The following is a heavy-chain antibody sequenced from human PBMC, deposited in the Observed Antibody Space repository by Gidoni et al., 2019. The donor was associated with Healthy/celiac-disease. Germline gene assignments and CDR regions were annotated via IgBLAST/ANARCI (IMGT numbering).Heavy chain of an antibody. D-gene: IGHD3-3*01. CDR3: ARGGTILTPFDY. CDR2: INNDGRSA. Sequence: EVQLVESGGGLVQPGGSLRLSCAASGFTFSSYWMHWVRQAPGKVLVWVSRINNDGRSASYAASVKGRFTISRDNAKNTLYLQMNNLRAEDTAVYYCARGGTILTPFDYWGQGTLVTVSS. V-gene: IGHV3-74*01. J-gene: IGHJ4*02. CDR1: GFTFSSYW.